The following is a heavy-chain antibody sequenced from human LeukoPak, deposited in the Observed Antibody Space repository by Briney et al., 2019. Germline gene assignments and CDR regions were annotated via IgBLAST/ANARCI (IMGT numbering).Heavy chain of an antibody. J-gene: IGHJ4*02. CDR3: AKGTYSSSPRDY. D-gene: IGHD6-6*01. Sequence: GGSLRLSCAGSGFIFSNSEMNWVRQTPGKGLEWVSYISSSGSRIYYADSVKGRFTISRDNAKNSLYLQMNSLRVEDTAVYYCAKGTYSSSPRDYWGQGTLVTVSS. V-gene: IGHV3-48*03. CDR1: GFIFSNSE. CDR2: ISSSGSRI.